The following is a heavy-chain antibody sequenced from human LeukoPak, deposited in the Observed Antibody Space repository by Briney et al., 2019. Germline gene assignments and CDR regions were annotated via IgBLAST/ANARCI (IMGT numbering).Heavy chain of an antibody. D-gene: IGHD5-12*01. CDR3: AKWSTYSGFDY. V-gene: IGHV3-23*01. CDR1: GFTFSSYA. CDR2: ITSGGLSGSAETT. J-gene: IGHJ4*02. Sequence: TGGSLRLSCAASGFTFSSYALTWVRQAPGKGLQWVSAITSGGLSGSAETTYYADSVKGRFTISRDNSKNTLYLQINSLRPDDTALYYCAKWSTYSGFDYWGQGTLVTVSS.